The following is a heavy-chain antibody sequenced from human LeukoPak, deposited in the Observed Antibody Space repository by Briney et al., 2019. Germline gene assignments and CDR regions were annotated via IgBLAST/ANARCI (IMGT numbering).Heavy chain of an antibody. J-gene: IGHJ4*02. CDR1: GFTFSSYS. CDR2: IGGDSRTL. CDR3: ARGRTHFPEEDLDY. V-gene: IGHV3-48*01. D-gene: IGHD3-3*02. Sequence: GGSLRLSCAASGFTFSSYSMNWVRQAPGKGLEWISYIGGDSRTLYYADSVKGRFIISRDNAKSSLYLQMNSLRAEDTAVYYCARGRTHFPEEDLDYWGQGTLVTVSS.